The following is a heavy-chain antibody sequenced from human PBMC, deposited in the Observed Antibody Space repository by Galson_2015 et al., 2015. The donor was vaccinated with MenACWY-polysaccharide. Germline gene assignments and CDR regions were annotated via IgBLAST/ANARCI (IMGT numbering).Heavy chain of an antibody. J-gene: IGHJ5*02. Sequence: SETLSLTCTVSGGSISSHFWTWIRQSPRKGLEWIGYMSFSGFTKYNPSLTSRVTMSADTSKNQFSLRLTSLTDADTAVYYCARIPTGCGSCGWFDPWGQGTLVTVSS. D-gene: IGHD3-9*01. CDR2: MSFSGFT. V-gene: IGHV4-59*11. CDR1: GGSISSHF. CDR3: ARIPTGCGSCGWFDP.